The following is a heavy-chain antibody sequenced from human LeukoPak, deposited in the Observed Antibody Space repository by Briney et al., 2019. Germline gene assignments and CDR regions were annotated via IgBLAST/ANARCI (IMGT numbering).Heavy chain of an antibody. D-gene: IGHD4-17*01. CDR1: GFTFSSYW. CDR3: ARDRTNTVTTILIY. J-gene: IGHJ4*02. V-gene: IGHV3-74*01. Sequence: GGSLRLSCAASGFTFSSYWMHWVRQAPGKGLVWVSRINSDGSSTSYADSVKGRFTISRDNAKNSLYLQMNSLRVEDTAVYYCARDRTNTVTTILIYWGQGTLVTVSS. CDR2: INSDGSST.